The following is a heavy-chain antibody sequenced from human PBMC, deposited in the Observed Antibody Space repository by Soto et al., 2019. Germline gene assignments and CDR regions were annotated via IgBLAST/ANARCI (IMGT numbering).Heavy chain of an antibody. J-gene: IGHJ6*02. CDR2: IRSKAYGGTT. V-gene: IGHV3-49*03. CDR1: GFTFGDYA. CDR3: TRSSSWYYPIGYYGMDV. D-gene: IGHD6-13*01. Sequence: PGGPLRLSCTASGFTFGDYAMSWFRQAPGKGLEWVGFIRSKAYGGTTEYAASVKGRFTISRDDSKSIAYLQMNSLKTEDTAVYYCTRSSSWYYPIGYYGMDVWGQGTTVTVSS.